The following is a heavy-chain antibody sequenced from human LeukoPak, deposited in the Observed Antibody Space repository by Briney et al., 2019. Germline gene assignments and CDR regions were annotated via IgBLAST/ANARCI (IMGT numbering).Heavy chain of an antibody. D-gene: IGHD6-19*01. CDR1: GFTFSSPS. J-gene: IGHJ4*02. Sequence: GGSLRLSCAASGFTFSSPSMSWVRQAPGKGLEWVSVISGSGGSTDYADSVKGRFTISRDNSKNTLYLQINSLRAEDTAVYYCAKGSGWYVWGQGTLVTVSS. CDR2: ISGSGGST. V-gene: IGHV3-23*01. CDR3: AKGSGWYV.